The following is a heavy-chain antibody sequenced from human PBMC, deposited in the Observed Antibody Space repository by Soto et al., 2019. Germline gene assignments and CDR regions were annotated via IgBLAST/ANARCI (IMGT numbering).Heavy chain of an antibody. D-gene: IGHD6-25*01. CDR1: GYTFSNYN. J-gene: IGHJ6*03. Sequence: QEQLVQSGAEVKKPGAPVKVSCKASGYTFSNYNINWVRQASGQGLEWMGWMNPDSGNTGYAEKCQGRVTMTRNRSISTAYMELSGLRSEDTAVYYCAREAASDPSFYYHYMDVWGKGTTVTVSS. V-gene: IGHV1-8*01. CDR3: AREAASDPSFYYHYMDV. CDR2: MNPDSGNT.